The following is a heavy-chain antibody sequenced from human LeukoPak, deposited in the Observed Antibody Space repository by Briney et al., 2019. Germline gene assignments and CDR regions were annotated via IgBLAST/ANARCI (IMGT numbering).Heavy chain of an antibody. J-gene: IGHJ4*02. V-gene: IGHV3-7*01. D-gene: IGHD1-26*01. Sequence: PGGSLRLSCAASGFTFSSCWMSWVRQAPGKGLEWVANIKQDGSEKYYVDSVKGRFTISRDNAKNSLYLQMNSLRAEDTAVYYCARDKWELPWAFDYWGQGTLVTVSS. CDR3: ARDKWELPWAFDY. CDR2: IKQDGSEK. CDR1: GFTFSSCW.